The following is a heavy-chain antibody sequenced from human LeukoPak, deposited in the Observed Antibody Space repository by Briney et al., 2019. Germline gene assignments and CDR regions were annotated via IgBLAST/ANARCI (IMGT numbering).Heavy chain of an antibody. D-gene: IGHD2-2*01. J-gene: IGHJ4*02. Sequence: GGTLRLSCAASGFTFSSYGMSWVRQAPGKGLEWVSAISGSGGSTYYADSVKGRFTISRDNSKNTLYLQMNSLRAEDAAVYYCARSRGYQLLFNLEVSHLDYWGQGTLVTVSS. CDR3: ARSRGYQLLFNLEVSHLDY. CDR2: ISGSGGST. CDR1: GFTFSSYG. V-gene: IGHV3-23*01.